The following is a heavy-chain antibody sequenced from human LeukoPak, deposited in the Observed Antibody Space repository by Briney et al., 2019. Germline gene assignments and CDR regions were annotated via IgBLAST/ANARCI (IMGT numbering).Heavy chain of an antibody. V-gene: IGHV4-34*01. CDR3: ASHSDGYNFDY. Sequence: SETLSLTCAVYGGSFSGYYWSWIRQPPGKGLEWIGEINHSGSTNYNPSLKSRVTISVDTSKNQFSLKLSSVTAADTAVYYCASHSDGYNFDYWGQGTLVTVSS. D-gene: IGHD5-24*01. CDR1: GGSFSGYY. CDR2: INHSGST. J-gene: IGHJ4*02.